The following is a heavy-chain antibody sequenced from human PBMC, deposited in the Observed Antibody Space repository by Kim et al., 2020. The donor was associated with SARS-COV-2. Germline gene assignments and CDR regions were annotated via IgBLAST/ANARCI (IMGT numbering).Heavy chain of an antibody. CDR2: INSDGSST. Sequence: GGSLRLSCAASGFTFSSYWMHWVRQAPGKGLVWVSRINSDGSSTSYADSVKGRFTISRDNAKNTLYLQMNSLRAEDTAVYYCARVRGRSVDTAWLNYWGQGTLVTVSS. CDR1: GFTFSSYW. V-gene: IGHV3-74*01. D-gene: IGHD5-18*01. J-gene: IGHJ4*02. CDR3: ARVRGRSVDTAWLNY.